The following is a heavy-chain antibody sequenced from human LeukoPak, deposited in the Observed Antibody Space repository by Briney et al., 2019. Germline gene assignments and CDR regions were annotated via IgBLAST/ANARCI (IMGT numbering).Heavy chain of an antibody. D-gene: IGHD2-8*01. CDR2: ISSSSSTI. Sequence: PSGASLRLSCAASGFTFSSYSMNSVRQAPGKGLERVSYISSSSSTIYYAVSVKGRFTISRDNAKNSLYLQMNSLRAEDTAVYYCARVNGVPPLLYMDVWGKGTTVTVSS. J-gene: IGHJ6*03. CDR1: GFTFSSYS. CDR3: ARVNGVPPLLYMDV. V-gene: IGHV3-48*01.